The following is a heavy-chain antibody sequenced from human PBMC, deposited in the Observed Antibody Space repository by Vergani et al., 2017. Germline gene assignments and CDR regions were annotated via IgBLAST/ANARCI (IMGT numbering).Heavy chain of an antibody. CDR2: INAGNGNT. CDR3: AIVTDYYDSSGYYLDY. V-gene: IGHV1-3*01. D-gene: IGHD3-22*01. J-gene: IGHJ4*02. CDR1: GYTFTSYA. Sequence: QVQLVQSGAEVKKPGASVKVSCKASGYTFTSYAMHWVRQAPGQRLEWMGWINAGNGNTKYSQKFQGRVTITRDTSASTAYMELSSLRPEDTALYYCAIVTDYYDSSGYYLDYWGQGTLVTVSS.